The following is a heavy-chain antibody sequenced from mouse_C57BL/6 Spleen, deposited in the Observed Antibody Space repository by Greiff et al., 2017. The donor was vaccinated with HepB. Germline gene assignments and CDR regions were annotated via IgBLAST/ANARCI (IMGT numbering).Heavy chain of an antibody. CDR1: GYTFTSYG. D-gene: IGHD1-2*01. Sequence: QVQLQQSGAELARPGASVKLSCKASGYTFTSYGISWVKQRTGQGLEWIGEIYPRSGNTYYNEKFKGKATLTADKSSSTAYMELRSLTSEDSAVYFGARAHYGAFYWDFDVWGTGTTVTVAS. J-gene: IGHJ1*03. V-gene: IGHV1-81*01. CDR2: IYPRSGNT. CDR3: ARAHYGAFYWDFDV.